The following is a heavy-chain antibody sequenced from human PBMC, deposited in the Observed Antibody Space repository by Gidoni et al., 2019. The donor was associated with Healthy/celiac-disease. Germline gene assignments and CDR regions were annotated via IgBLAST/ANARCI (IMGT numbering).Heavy chain of an antibody. D-gene: IGHD3-22*01. J-gene: IGHJ3*02. CDR3: ASHSSGYYSDAFDI. CDR1: GGSISSSSYY. Sequence: QLQLQASCPGLVKPSETLSLTCTVSGGSISSSSYYWGWNRQPPGKGLEWIGGIYYSGSPYYNPSLKRRVTISGDTSKNQFSLKLSSVTAADTAVYYCASHSSGYYSDAFDIWGQGTMVTVSS. CDR2: IYYSGSP. V-gene: IGHV4-39*01.